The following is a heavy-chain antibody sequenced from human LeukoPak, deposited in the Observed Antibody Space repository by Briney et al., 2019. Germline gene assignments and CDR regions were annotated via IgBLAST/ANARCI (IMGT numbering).Heavy chain of an antibody. J-gene: IGHJ4*02. Sequence: GGSLRLSCAASGFTFSSYSMNWVRQAPGKGLEWVSSISSSSSYIYYADSVKGRFAISRDNAKNSLYLQMNSLRAEDTAVYYCARVGKGYNWNLGALDYWGQGTLVTVSS. CDR1: GFTFSSYS. V-gene: IGHV3-21*01. CDR2: ISSSSSYI. CDR3: ARVGKGYNWNLGALDY. D-gene: IGHD1-7*01.